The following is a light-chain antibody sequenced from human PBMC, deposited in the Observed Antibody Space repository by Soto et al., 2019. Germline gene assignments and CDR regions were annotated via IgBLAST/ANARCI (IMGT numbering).Light chain of an antibody. CDR3: TSYVGNDIWV. CDR2: EVT. CDR1: SSDVGAYKY. Sequence: QSALTQPPSASGSPGQSVTISCTGTSSDVGAYKYVSWYQQYPGKAPKLMIYEVTKRPSGVPDRFSGSKSGNTASLTVSGXQAEDEADYYCTSYVGNDIWVFGGGTKLTVL. J-gene: IGLJ3*02. V-gene: IGLV2-8*01.